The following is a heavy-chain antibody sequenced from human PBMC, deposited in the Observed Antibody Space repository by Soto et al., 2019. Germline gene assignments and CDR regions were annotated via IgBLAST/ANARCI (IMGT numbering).Heavy chain of an antibody. CDR2: IYYSGST. Sequence: SETLSLTCTVSGGTISSYYWSWIRQPPGKGLEWIGYIYYSGSTNYNPSLKSRVTISVDKSKNEFSLNLNSLTAADTAVYYCAKYVSTSGHFDYWGPGTLVTVSS. J-gene: IGHJ4*02. CDR3: AKYVSTSGHFDY. D-gene: IGHD2-2*01. V-gene: IGHV4-59*12. CDR1: GGTISSYY.